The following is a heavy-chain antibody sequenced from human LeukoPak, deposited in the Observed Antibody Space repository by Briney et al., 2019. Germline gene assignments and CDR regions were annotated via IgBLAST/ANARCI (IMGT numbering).Heavy chain of an antibody. CDR3: ARGRITIFGVVTPHFDY. J-gene: IGHJ4*02. Sequence: PSETLSLTCTVSGGSISSYYWTWIRQSPGTGLEWIGYIHDSVNTDYNPSLKSRVTISVDTSNKQFSLKLNSVTAADTAVYYCARGRITIFGVVTPHFDYWGQGTLVTVYS. CDR1: GGSISSYY. D-gene: IGHD3-3*01. V-gene: IGHV4-59*01. CDR2: IHDSVNT.